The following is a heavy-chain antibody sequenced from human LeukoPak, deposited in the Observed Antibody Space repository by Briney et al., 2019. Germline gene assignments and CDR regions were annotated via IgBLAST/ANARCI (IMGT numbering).Heavy chain of an antibody. CDR3: AKDTETGPTGSGMDV. CDR1: GFTFSSYA. D-gene: IGHD1-1*01. V-gene: IGHV3-30*04. J-gene: IGHJ6*02. CDR2: ISYDGSNK. Sequence: PGGSLRLSCAASGFTFSSYAMHWVRQAPGKGLEWVAVISYDGSNKYYADSVKGRFTISRDNSKNTLYLQMNSLRAEDTAVYYCAKDTETGPTGSGMDVWGQGTTVTVSS.